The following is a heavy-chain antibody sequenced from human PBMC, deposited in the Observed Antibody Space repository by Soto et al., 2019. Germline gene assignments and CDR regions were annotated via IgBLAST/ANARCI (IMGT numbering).Heavy chain of an antibody. V-gene: IGHV4-59*01. D-gene: IGHD2-2*01. CDR2: IYYSGST. CDR1: GGSISSYY. J-gene: IGHJ5*02. CDR3: ARVACSSTSCYLNWFDP. Sequence: SETLSLTCTVSGGSISSYYWSWIRQPPGKGLEWIGYIYYSGSTNYNPSLKSRVTISVDTSKNQFSLKLSSVTAADTAVYYCARVACSSTSCYLNWFDPWGQGTLVTV.